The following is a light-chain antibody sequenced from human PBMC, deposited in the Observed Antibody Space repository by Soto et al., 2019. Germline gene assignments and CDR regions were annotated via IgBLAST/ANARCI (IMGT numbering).Light chain of an antibody. Sequence: ILFTPSPCTLYLSPGERAPLSCRASQSVSNNYLAWYQQKPGQAPRLLIYGASNRATGIPDRFSGSGSGTDFTLTISSLEPEDFAVYHCQQRSSWPSFGQGTRLEI. CDR3: QQRSSWPS. V-gene: IGKV3D-20*02. CDR1: QSVSNNY. CDR2: GAS. J-gene: IGKJ5*01.